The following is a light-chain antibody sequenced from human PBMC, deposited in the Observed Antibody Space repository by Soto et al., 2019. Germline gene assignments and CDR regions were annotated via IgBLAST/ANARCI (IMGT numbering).Light chain of an antibody. J-gene: IGKJ5*01. CDR3: QQYNNWPPIT. CDR1: QNVDKF. V-gene: IGKV3-15*01. Sequence: ELELTQSPATLSLSPGETATLSCRASQNVDKFLAWYQQRPGQAPRLLIYGASTRATGIPARFSGSGSGTEFTLTISSLQSEDFAVYYCQQYNNWPPITXGQGTRLEIK. CDR2: GAS.